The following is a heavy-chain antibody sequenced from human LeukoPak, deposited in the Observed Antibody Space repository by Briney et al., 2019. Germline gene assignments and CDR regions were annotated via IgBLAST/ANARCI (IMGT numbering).Heavy chain of an antibody. J-gene: IGHJ5*02. V-gene: IGHV1-2*02. Sequence: SVKPSRKPSGYTLTGYYMHWVRQAPRQGLEWMGCINPTIGGTNYAQKFQGRVTMTRDATISTAYMELSRLRSADTAVYYCARFERRVEISPWGQGTLVTVSS. D-gene: IGHD1-1*01. CDR3: ARFERRVEISP. CDR2: INPTIGGT. CDR1: GYTLTGYY.